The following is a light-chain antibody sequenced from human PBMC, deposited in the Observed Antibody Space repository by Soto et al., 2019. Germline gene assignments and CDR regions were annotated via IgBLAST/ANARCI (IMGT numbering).Light chain of an antibody. J-gene: IGKJ1*01. V-gene: IGKV1-8*01. Sequence: AIRMTQSPSSLSASTGVRVTITCRASQGISSYLAWYQQKPGKAPNLLIYAASTLQSGVPSRFSGRGSGAAFTLTISWLQSEDFATYYCQQYYSYPPTFGQGTKVEIK. CDR2: AAS. CDR1: QGISSY. CDR3: QQYYSYPPT.